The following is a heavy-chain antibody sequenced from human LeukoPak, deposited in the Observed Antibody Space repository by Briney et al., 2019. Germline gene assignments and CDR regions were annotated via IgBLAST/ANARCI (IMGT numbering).Heavy chain of an antibody. V-gene: IGHV4-59*01. CDR3: ARSTLTRVRGTVDWFDP. J-gene: IGHJ5*02. Sequence: SETLSLTCTVSGGSISPYYWSWIRQPPGKGLEWIGYIFYTGSTSYNPSLRSRVTISVDTSKNQFSLKLSSVTAADTAVYFCARSTLTRVRGTVDWFDPWGQGTLVTVSS. D-gene: IGHD3-10*01. CDR1: GGSISPYY. CDR2: IFYTGST.